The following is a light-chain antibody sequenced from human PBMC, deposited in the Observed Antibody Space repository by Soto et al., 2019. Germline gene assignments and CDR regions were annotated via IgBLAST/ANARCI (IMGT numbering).Light chain of an antibody. CDR3: LHDHNYPRT. J-gene: IGKJ1*01. CDR1: QDIRDD. CDR2: AAS. Sequence: AIQMTQSPSSLSASIGDRVTITCRASQDIRDDLGWYQQKPGKAPNLLIYAASNLQTGVPSRFSGSGSGTDFTLPISSLQPEDFATYYCLHDHNYPRTFGQGTRVDIK. V-gene: IGKV1-6*01.